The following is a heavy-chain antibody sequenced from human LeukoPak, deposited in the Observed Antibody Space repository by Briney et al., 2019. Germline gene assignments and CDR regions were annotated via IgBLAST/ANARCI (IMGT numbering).Heavy chain of an antibody. V-gene: IGHV3-23*01. CDR1: GFIFSSYA. J-gene: IGHJ6*02. CDR3: ATPRSSYYYYGMDV. CDR2: ISGTGGSI. Sequence: GGSLRLSCAASGFIFSSYAMSWVRQAPGKGLEWVSAISGTGGSIFYADSVRGRFTISRDNSKSTLYLQMNSLRAEDMAVYYCATPRSSYYYYGMDVWGQGTTVTVSS.